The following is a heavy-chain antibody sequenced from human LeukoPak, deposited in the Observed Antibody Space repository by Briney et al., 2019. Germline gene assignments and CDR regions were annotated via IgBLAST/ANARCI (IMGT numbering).Heavy chain of an antibody. V-gene: IGHV3-33*01. J-gene: IGHJ4*02. D-gene: IGHD3-22*01. CDR1: GFTFSSYG. CDR2: ICYDGSNK. Sequence: GGSLRLSCAASGFTFSSYGMHWVRQAPGKGLEWVAGICYDGSNKYYADSVKGRFTISRDNSKNTLYLQMNSLRSEDTTVYYCARSDYYYDSSGYLQSLDYWGQGTLVTVSS. CDR3: ARSDYYYDSSGYLQSLDY.